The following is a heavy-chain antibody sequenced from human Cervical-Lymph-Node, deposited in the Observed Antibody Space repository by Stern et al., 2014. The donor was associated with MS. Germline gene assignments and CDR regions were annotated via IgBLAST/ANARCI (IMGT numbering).Heavy chain of an antibody. CDR1: GFTFRDYW. CDR2: INRDATTT. Sequence: VQLVESGGALVQPGGSLRLSCVASGFTFRDYWMHWVRQTPGKGLVWVARINRDATTTNHADSVRGRFTISRDNARNTLYLQMNSLRAEDTAVYYCTKDTYGPEDYWGQGTSVTVSS. J-gene: IGHJ4*02. CDR3: TKDTYGPEDY. V-gene: IGHV3-74*02. D-gene: IGHD3-10*01.